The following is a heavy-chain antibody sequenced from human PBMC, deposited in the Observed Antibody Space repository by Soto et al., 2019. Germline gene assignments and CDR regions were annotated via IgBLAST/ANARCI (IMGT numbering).Heavy chain of an antibody. CDR1: GGSISSSYW. CDR2: IYHSGST. D-gene: IGHD3-22*01. J-gene: IGHJ3*02. Sequence: QVQLQESGPGLVKPSGTLSLTCAVSGGSISSSYWWSWVRQPPGKRLEWIGEIYHSGSTNYNPSLKSRVTISVAKSKNQFSLTLSSVTAADTAVYYCARRRITMIVVVFDAFDIWGQGTMVTVSS. V-gene: IGHV4-4*02. CDR3: ARRRITMIVVVFDAFDI.